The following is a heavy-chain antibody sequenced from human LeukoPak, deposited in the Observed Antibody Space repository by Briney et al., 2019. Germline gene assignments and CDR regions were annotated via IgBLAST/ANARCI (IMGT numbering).Heavy chain of an antibody. V-gene: IGHV4-39*01. CDR2: IYYSGST. CDR1: GGSISSSSYY. CDR3: ARQKKIGYCSSTSCYNWFDP. Sequence: SETLSLTCTVSGGSISSSSYYWGWIRQPPGKGLEWIGSIYYSGSTYYNPSLKSRVTISVDTSKNQFSLKLSSLTAADTAVYYCARQKKIGYCSSTSCYNWFDPWGQGTLVTVSS. D-gene: IGHD2-2*01. J-gene: IGHJ5*02.